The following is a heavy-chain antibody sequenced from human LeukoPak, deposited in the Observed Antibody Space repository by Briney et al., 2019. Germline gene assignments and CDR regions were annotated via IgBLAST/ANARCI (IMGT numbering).Heavy chain of an antibody. Sequence: SETLPLTCAVYGGSFSGYYWSWIRQPPGKGLEWIGEINHSGSTNYNPSLKSRVTISVDTSKNQFSLKLSSVTAADTAVYYCARGGRVDQPMGTYNWFDPWGQGTLVTVSS. V-gene: IGHV4-34*01. D-gene: IGHD1-7*01. J-gene: IGHJ5*02. CDR3: ARGGRVDQPMGTYNWFDP. CDR1: GGSFSGYY. CDR2: INHSGST.